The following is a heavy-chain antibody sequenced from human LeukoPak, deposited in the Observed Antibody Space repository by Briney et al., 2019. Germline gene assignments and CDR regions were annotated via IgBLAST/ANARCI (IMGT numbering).Heavy chain of an antibody. Sequence: SETLSLTCAVSGYSISSAYYWGWIRQPAGKGLEWIGRIYTSGSTNYNPSLKSRVTMSVDTSKNQFSLKLSSVTAADTAVYYCARDTGYSYGNWGQGTLVTVSS. J-gene: IGHJ4*02. D-gene: IGHD5-18*01. CDR1: GYSISSAYY. CDR2: IYTSGST. V-gene: IGHV4-4*07. CDR3: ARDTGYSYGN.